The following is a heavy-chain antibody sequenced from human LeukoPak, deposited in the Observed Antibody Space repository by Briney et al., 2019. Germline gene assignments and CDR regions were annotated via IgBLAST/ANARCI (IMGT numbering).Heavy chain of an antibody. V-gene: IGHV1-8*01. D-gene: IGHD5-24*01. CDR1: GYTFTSYD. Sequence: ASVKVSCKASGYTFTSYDINWVRQATGQGLEWMGWMNPNSGNTGYAQKFQGRVTMTRNTSISTAYMELSSLRSEDTAVYYCARGVDGYYYMDVWGKGTTVTVSS. J-gene: IGHJ6*03. CDR3: ARGVDGYYYMDV. CDR2: MNPNSGNT.